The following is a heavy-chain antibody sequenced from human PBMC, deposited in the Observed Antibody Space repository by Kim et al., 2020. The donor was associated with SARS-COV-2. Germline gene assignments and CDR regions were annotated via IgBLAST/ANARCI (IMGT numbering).Heavy chain of an antibody. V-gene: IGHV4-39*07. J-gene: IGHJ5*02. CDR3: ARDRGYYDILTGYFYIYWFDP. CDR1: GGSISSSSYY. D-gene: IGHD3-9*01. CDR2: IYYSGST. Sequence: SETLSLTCTVSGGSISSSSYYWGWIRQPPGKGLEWIGSIYYSGSTYYNPSLKSRVTISVDTSKNQFSLKLSSVTAADTAVYYCARDRGYYDILTGYFYIYWFDPWGQGTLVNVSA.